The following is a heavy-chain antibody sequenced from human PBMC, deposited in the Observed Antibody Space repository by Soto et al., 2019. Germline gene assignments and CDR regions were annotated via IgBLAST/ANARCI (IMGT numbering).Heavy chain of an antibody. D-gene: IGHD3-16*01. V-gene: IGHV1-69*13. CDR3: ARVVGDGSYYFDY. CDR1: SVTFSSYA. Sequence: SVKVSCKASSVTFSSYAISGVRQAPGQGLEWMGGIIPIFGTANYAQKFQGRVTITADESTSTAYMELSSLRSEDTAVYYCARVVGDGSYYFDYWGEGTLVTVSS. CDR2: IIPIFGTA. J-gene: IGHJ4*02.